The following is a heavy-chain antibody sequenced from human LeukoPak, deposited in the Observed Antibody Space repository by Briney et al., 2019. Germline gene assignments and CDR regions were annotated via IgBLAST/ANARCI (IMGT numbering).Heavy chain of an antibody. CDR2: IYYSGST. CDR3: ARHLSIFGVIDGRFDP. CDR1: GGSISGSSDY. D-gene: IGHD2-8*01. Sequence: SETLSLTCTVSGGSISGSSDYWGWIRQPPGKGLEWIGSIYYSGSTYYNPSLKSRVTISVDTSKNQFSLKLSSVTAADTAVYYCARHLSIFGVIDGRFDPWGQGTLVTVSS. J-gene: IGHJ5*02. V-gene: IGHV4-39*01.